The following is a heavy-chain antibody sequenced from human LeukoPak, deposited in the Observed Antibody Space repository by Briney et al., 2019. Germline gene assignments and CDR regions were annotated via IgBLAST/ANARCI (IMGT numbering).Heavy chain of an antibody. Sequence: GGSQRLSCAASGFTVSSNYMSWVRQAPGKGLEWVSVIYNGGSTYYADSVKGRFTISRDNSKNTLYLQMNSLRAEDTAVYYCAREFSGSNYGFPFDYWGQGTLVTVSS. V-gene: IGHV3-53*01. CDR3: AREFSGSNYGFPFDY. CDR2: IYNGGST. J-gene: IGHJ4*02. CDR1: GFTVSSNY. D-gene: IGHD1-26*01.